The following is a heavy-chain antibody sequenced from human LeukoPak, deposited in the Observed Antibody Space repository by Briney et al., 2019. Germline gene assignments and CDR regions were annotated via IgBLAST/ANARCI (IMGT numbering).Heavy chain of an antibody. CDR3: ATLHFYAMGV. V-gene: IGHV3-23*01. J-gene: IGHJ6*01. CDR1: GFTFSSYA. CDR2: ISGSGDST. Sequence: GGSLRLSCAASGFTFSSYAMSWVRQAPGKGLEWVSAISGSGDSTYYGDSVKGRFTISRDNSKNTLYLQMNSLRAEDTAVYYCATLHFYAMGVWGQGTTVTVSS.